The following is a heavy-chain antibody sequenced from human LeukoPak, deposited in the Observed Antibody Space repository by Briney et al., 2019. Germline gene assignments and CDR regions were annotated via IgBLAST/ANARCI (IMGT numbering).Heavy chain of an antibody. CDR3: ARETSQKGAHYMDV. Sequence: SETLSLTCTVSGGSIGSYYGSWIRQPAGKGLEWIGYIYYSGSTNYNPSLKSRVTISVDTSKNQFSLKLSSVTAADTAVYYCARETSQKGAHYMDVWGKGTTVTISS. J-gene: IGHJ6*03. CDR2: IYYSGST. CDR1: GGSIGSYY. D-gene: IGHD3-16*01. V-gene: IGHV4-59*01.